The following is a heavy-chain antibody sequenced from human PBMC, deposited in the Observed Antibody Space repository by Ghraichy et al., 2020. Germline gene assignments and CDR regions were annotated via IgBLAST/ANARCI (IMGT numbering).Heavy chain of an antibody. Sequence: SETLSLTCAVYGGSFSGYYWSWIRQPPGQGLEWIGEINNSGSTNSNPSLKSRVTISVATSKNQYSLKLSLVTAADTAAYYCSRGLPHYYYGMDVWGQGTTVTVSS. V-gene: IGHV4-34*01. D-gene: IGHD1-26*01. CDR1: GGSFSGYY. CDR3: SRGLPHYYYGMDV. CDR2: INNSGST. J-gene: IGHJ6*02.